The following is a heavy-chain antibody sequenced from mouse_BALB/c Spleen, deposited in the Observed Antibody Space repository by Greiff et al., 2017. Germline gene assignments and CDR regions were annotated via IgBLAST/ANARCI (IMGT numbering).Heavy chain of an antibody. CDR1: GDSITSGY. J-gene: IGHJ3*01. CDR3: ARYVHGMSYGFAY. V-gene: IGHV3-8*02. CDR2: ISYSGST. D-gene: IGHD1-1*01. Sequence: DVKLQESGPSLVKPSQTLSLTCSVTGDSITSGYWNRIRQFPGNKLEYMGYISYSGSTYYNPSHKSRISITRDTSKNQYYLQLNSVTTEDTATYYCARYVHGMSYGFAYWGQGTLVTVSA.